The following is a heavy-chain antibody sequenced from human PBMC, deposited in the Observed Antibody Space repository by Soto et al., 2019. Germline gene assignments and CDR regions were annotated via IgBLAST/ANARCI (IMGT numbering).Heavy chain of an antibody. Sequence: QVQLQESGPGLVKPSGTLSLTCAVSSGSSSRSDWWSWVRQPPGKGLEYIGEIYHSGTTIYNPSLKSRVTISVDKSTKQFSLKMNSVTAADTAVYYGARDASGDDFDFWGQGTLVTVSS. J-gene: IGHJ4*02. D-gene: IGHD3-10*01. CDR2: IYHSGTT. CDR3: ARDASGDDFDF. CDR1: SGSSSRSDW. V-gene: IGHV4-4*02.